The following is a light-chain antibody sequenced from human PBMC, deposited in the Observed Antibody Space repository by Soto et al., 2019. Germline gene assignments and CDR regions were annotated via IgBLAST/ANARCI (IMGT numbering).Light chain of an antibody. Sequence: DIQMTQSPSSLSASVGDRVTITCQASQDITSYLNWYQHKPGKAPKLLIYDASNLEAGVPPRFSGSGSGTDFTLTISSLQPEDVATYYCQHCDYLPIFGPGTTVDFK. J-gene: IGKJ3*01. CDR2: DAS. CDR1: QDITSY. V-gene: IGKV1-33*01. CDR3: QHCDYLPI.